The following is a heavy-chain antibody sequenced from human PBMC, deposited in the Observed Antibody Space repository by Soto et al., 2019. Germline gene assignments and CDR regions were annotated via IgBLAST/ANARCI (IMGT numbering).Heavy chain of an antibody. Sequence: GGSLRLSCAASGFTFSSYAMSWVRQAPGKGLEWVSAISGSGCSTYYADSVKGRFTISRDNSKNTLYLQMNSLRPEDTAVYYCAKDLYGSSQRGLSPLDYWGQGTLVTVSS. CDR1: GFTFSSYA. J-gene: IGHJ4*02. CDR3: AKDLYGSSQRGLSPLDY. V-gene: IGHV3-23*01. CDR2: ISGSGCST. D-gene: IGHD6-6*01.